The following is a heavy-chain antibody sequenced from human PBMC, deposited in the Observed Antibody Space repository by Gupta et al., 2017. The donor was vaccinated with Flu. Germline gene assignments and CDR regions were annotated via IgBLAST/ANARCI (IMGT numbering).Heavy chain of an antibody. V-gene: IGHV3-11*05. CDR3: ARDRWDCSSTSCYVDY. CDR2: ISSSSSYT. D-gene: IGHD2-2*01. CDR1: GFTFSDYY. Sequence: QVQLVESGGGLVKPGGSLRLSCAASGFTFSDYYMSWIRQAPGKGLEWVSYISSSSSYTNYADSVKGRFTISRDNAKNSLYLQMNSLRAEDTAVYYCARDRWDCSSTSCYVDYWGQGTLVTVSS. J-gene: IGHJ4*02.